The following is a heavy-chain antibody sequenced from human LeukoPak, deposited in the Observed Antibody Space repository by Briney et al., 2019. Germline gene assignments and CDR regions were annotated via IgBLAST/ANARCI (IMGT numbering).Heavy chain of an antibody. Sequence: PGGSLRLSCAASGFTFSSYSMNWVRQAPGKGLEWVSSISSSSSYIYYADSVKGRFTISRDNAKNSLYLQMNSLRAEDTAVYYCARDQALRYFDRSEGMDVWGQGTTVTVSS. CDR1: GFTFSSYS. V-gene: IGHV3-21*01. J-gene: IGHJ6*02. D-gene: IGHD3-9*01. CDR3: ARDQALRYFDRSEGMDV. CDR2: ISSSSSYI.